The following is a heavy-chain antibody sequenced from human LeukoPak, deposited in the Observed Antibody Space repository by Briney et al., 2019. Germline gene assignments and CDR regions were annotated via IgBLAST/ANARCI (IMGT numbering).Heavy chain of an antibody. CDR2: IYYSGST. V-gene: IGHV4-59*12. CDR3: ARERGDNWNVGP. Sequence: SETLSLTCTVSGGSISSYYWSWIRQPPGKGLERIGYIYYSGSTNYNPSLKSRVTISVDTSKNQFSLKLSSVTAADTAVYYCARERGDNWNVGPWGQGTLVTVSS. J-gene: IGHJ5*02. D-gene: IGHD1-20*01. CDR1: GGSISSYY.